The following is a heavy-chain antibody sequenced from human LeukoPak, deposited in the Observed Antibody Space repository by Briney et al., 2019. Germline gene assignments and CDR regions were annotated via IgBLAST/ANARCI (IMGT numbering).Heavy chain of an antibody. V-gene: IGHV4-59*08. Sequence: SETLSLTCTVSGGSISSYYWSWIRQPPGKGLEWIGYIYYSGSTNYNPSLKSRVTISVDTSKNQFSLKLSSVTAADTAVYYCASWGDPRGHYDSSGYFDYWGQGTLVTVSS. CDR3: ASWGDPRGHYDSSGYFDY. J-gene: IGHJ4*02. CDR2: IYYSGST. CDR1: GGSISSYY. D-gene: IGHD3-22*01.